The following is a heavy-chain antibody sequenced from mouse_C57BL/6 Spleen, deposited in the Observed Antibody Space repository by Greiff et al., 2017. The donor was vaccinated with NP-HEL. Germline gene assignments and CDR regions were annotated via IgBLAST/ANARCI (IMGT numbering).Heavy chain of an antibody. V-gene: IGHV10-3*01. CDR3: VLGYNYYWFAY. CDR1: GFTFNTYA. J-gene: IGHJ3*01. CDR2: IRSKSSNYAT. D-gene: IGHD2-12*01. Sequence: EVNLVESGGGLVQPKGSLKLSCAASGFTFNTYAMHWVRQAPGKGLEWVARIRSKSSNYATYYADSVKDRFTISRGDSQSMLYLQIYNLKTDDTAVNYCVLGYNYYWFAYWGQGTLVTVSA.